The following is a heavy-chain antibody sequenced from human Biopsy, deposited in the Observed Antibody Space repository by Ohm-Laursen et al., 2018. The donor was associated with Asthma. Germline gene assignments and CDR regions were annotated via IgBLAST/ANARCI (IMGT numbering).Heavy chain of an antibody. V-gene: IGHV4-39*01. D-gene: IGHD7-27*01. Sequence: GTLSLTCPVSGGSMSSSSYYWGWIRQPPGKGLEWMGSISYTGSAYHTPPLKSRVTISVDPSKNPFSLKLSSVTAADTAVYYCARHWDWGSFFDYWGQGTPVTVSS. CDR1: GGSMSSSSYY. CDR3: ARHWDWGSFFDY. CDR2: ISYTGSA. J-gene: IGHJ4*02.